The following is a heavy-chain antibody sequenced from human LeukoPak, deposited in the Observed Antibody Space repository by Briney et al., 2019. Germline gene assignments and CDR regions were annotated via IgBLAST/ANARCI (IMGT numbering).Heavy chain of an antibody. J-gene: IGHJ4*02. CDR1: GGSISNSY. V-gene: IGHV4-59*01. CDR2: IYTRGST. Sequence: SSETLSLTCTVSGGSISNSYWTWIRQPPGKGLEWIGHIYTRGSTNYNPSLESRATISVDTSKNQFSLKLTSVTAADTAVYFCARGEDFERYYLAYWGQGTLVTVSS. CDR3: ARGEDFERYYLAY. D-gene: IGHD3-9*01.